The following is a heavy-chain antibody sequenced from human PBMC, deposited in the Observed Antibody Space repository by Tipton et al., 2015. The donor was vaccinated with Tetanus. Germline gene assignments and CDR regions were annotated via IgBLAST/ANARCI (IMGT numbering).Heavy chain of an antibody. CDR1: GGSIRSDNYY. J-gene: IGHJ4*02. CDR3: ARANNELPKKGPFDS. Sequence: TLSLTCSVSGGSIRSDNYYWNWIRQPPGKGLEWLAYVSYSGRTNSNYSLKRRITISQATSKNQFSLRLTSVTAADTAVYYCARANNELPKKGPFDSWGQGSLVIVSS. V-gene: IGHV4-61*01. CDR2: VSYSGRT. D-gene: IGHD1-1*01.